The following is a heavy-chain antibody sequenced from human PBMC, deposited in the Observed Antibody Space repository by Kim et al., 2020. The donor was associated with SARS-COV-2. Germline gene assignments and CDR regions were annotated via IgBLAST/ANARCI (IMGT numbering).Heavy chain of an antibody. J-gene: IGHJ5*02. D-gene: IGHD3-22*01. CDR2: FDPEDGET. V-gene: IGHV1-24*01. Sequence: ASVKVSCKVSGYTLTELSMHWVRQAPGKGLEWMGGFDPEDGETIYAQKFQGRVTMTEDTSTDTAYMELSSLRSEDTAVYYCATASPGGYCYDSSGPNPNWFDPWGQGTLVTVSS. CDR3: ATASPGGYCYDSSGPNPNWFDP. CDR1: GYTLTELS.